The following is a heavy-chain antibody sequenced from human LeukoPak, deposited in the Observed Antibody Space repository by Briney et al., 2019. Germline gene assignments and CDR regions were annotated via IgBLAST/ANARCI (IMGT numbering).Heavy chain of an antibody. CDR1: GFTFSDHY. D-gene: IGHD2-2*01. CDR3: AREDIVVVPAAHYYYYHYMDV. CDR2: TRNKANSYTT. Sequence: GGSLRLSCAASGFTFSDHYMDWVRQAPGKGLEWVGRTRNKANSYTTEYAASVKGRFTISRDDSKNSLYLQMNSLKTEDTAVYYCAREDIVVVPAAHYYYYHYMDVWGKGTTVTVSS. V-gene: IGHV3-72*01. J-gene: IGHJ6*03.